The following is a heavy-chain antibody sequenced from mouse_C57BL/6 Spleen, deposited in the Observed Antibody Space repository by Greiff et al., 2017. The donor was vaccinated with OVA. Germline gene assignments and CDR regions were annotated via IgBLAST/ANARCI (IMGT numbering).Heavy chain of an antibody. CDR1: GYTFTSYG. J-gene: IGHJ4*01. CDR3: ARDYYGSSYVGVYAMDY. V-gene: IGHV1-81*01. D-gene: IGHD1-1*01. CDR2: IYPRSGNT. Sequence: QVQLQQSGAELARPGASVKLSCKASGYTFTSYGISWVKQRTGQGLEWIGEIYPRSGNTYYNEKFKGKATLTADKSSSTAYMELRSLTSEDSAVYFCARDYYGSSYVGVYAMDYWGQGTSVTVSS.